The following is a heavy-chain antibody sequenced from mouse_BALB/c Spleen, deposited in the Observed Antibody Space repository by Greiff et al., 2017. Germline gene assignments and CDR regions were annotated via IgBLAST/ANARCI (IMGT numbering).Heavy chain of an antibody. CDR1: GFSLTSYG. Sequence: VKLMESGPGLVAPSQSLSITCTVSGFSLTSYGVHWVRQPPGKGLEWLGVIWAGGSTNYNSALMSRLSISKDNSKSQVFLKMNSLQTDDTAMYYCARAGYDVGWFAYWGQGTLVTVSA. CDR3: ARAGYDVGWFAY. CDR2: IWAGGST. J-gene: IGHJ3*01. D-gene: IGHD2-14*01. V-gene: IGHV2-9*02.